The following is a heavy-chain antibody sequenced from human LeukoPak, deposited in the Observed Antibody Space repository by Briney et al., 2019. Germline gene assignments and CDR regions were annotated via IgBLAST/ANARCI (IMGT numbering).Heavy chain of an antibody. V-gene: IGHV4-61*02. CDR2: IYSSGNT. D-gene: IGHD3-16*02. CDR1: GDSITSGRYY. CDR3: ARADYDYVWGSYRSIDY. Sequence: SQTLSLTCTVSGDSITSGRYYWSWIRQPAGKELEWIGRIYSSGNTDYHPYIVSLKSRVTLSLDTSKNQFLLDLTSVTAADTAVYYCARADYDYVWGSYRSIDYWGRGTLVTVSS. J-gene: IGHJ4*02.